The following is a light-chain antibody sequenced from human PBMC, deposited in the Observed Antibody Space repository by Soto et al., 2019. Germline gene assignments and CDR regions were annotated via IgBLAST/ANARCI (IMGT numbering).Light chain of an antibody. J-gene: IGLJ3*02. CDR3: CSYAGSATWV. CDR2: DVN. CDR1: SNDVGGYNY. V-gene: IGLV2-11*01. Sequence: QSALTQPRSVSGSPGQSVTISCTGTSNDVGGYNYVSWYQQHPGKAPKLLISDVNKRPSGVPDRFSGSKSGNTASLIISGLQAEDEADYYCCSYAGSATWVFDGGTKVTVL.